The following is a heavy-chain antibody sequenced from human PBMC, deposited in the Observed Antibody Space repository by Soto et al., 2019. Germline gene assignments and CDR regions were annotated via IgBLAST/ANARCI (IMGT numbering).Heavy chain of an antibody. D-gene: IGHD3-3*01. CDR3: ARDLYTIFGVATHYYYYGMDV. V-gene: IGHV3-30-3*01. CDR2: ISYDGSNK. CDR1: GFTFSSYA. J-gene: IGHJ6*02. Sequence: GGSLRLSCAASGFTFSSYAMHWVRQAPGKGLEWVAVISYDGSNKYYADSVKGRFTISRDNSKNTLYLQMNSLRAEDTAVYYCARDLYTIFGVATHYYYYGMDVWGQGTTVTVSS.